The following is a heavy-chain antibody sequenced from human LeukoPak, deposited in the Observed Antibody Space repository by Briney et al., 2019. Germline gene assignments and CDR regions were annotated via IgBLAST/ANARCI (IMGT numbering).Heavy chain of an antibody. Sequence: SETLSLTCAVYGGSFSGYYWSWIRQPPGKGLEWIGEINHSGGTNYNPSLRSRVTISVDTSKNHFFLKLSSVTAADTAVYYCARHDGSGSYSFYYWGQGTLVTVSS. D-gene: IGHD3-10*01. J-gene: IGHJ4*02. CDR3: ARHDGSGSYSFYY. CDR1: GGSFSGYY. V-gene: IGHV4-34*01. CDR2: INHSGGT.